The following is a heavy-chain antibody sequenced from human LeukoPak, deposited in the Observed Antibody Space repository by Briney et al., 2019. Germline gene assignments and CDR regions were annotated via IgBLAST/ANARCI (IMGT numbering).Heavy chain of an antibody. CDR1: GFTFSSYS. J-gene: IGHJ4*02. Sequence: GGSLRLSCAASGFTFSSYSMNWVRQAPGKGLESVSGISGSGGGTYYADSVKGRFTISRDNSKNTLYLQMNSLRAEDTAVYYCAKYDSSGYFLTLDYWGQGTLVTVSS. CDR2: ISGSGGGT. CDR3: AKYDSSGYFLTLDY. V-gene: IGHV3-23*01. D-gene: IGHD3-22*01.